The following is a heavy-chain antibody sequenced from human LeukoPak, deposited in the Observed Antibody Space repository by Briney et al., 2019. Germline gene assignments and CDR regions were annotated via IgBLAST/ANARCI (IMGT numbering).Heavy chain of an antibody. J-gene: IGHJ6*02. D-gene: IGHD3-3*01. CDR2: ISGSGGST. CDR1: GFTFSSYA. CDR3: AKDLGGSGDFWSGYYDYYYNGMDV. Sequence: GGSLGLSCAASGFTFSSYAMSWVRQAPGKGLEWVSAISGSGGSTYYADSVKGRFTISRDNSKNTLYLQMNSLRIEDTAVYYCAKDLGGSGDFWSGYYDYYYNGMDVWGQGTTVTVSS. V-gene: IGHV3-23*01.